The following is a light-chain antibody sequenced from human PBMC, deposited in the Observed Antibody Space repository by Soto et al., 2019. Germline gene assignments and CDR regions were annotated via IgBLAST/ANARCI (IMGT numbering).Light chain of an antibody. CDR1: ASDIGNYNY. V-gene: IGLV2-14*01. CDR3: SSYSISTAYL. J-gene: IGLJ1*01. CDR2: GVS. Sequence: QSVLTQPASVSGSPGQSITISCTGTASDIGNYNYVSWYQLHPGKAPKLLIYGVSNRPSGVSYRFSGSKSGNTASLTISGLQAEDEADYFCSSYSISTAYLFGTGTKVTVL.